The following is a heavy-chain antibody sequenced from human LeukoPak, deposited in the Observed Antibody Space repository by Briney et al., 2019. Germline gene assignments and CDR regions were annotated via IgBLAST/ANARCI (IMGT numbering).Heavy chain of an antibody. CDR2: ISSSSSYI. D-gene: IGHD2-2*01. CDR1: GFTFSSYS. Sequence: PGGSLRLSCAASGFTFSSYSMNWVRQAPGKGLEWVSSISSSSSYIYYADSVKGRFTISRDNAKNSLYLQMNSLRAEDTAVYYCAREEKEYQLLPAYYYYYMDVWGKGTTVTVSS. J-gene: IGHJ6*03. V-gene: IGHV3-21*01. CDR3: AREEKEYQLLPAYYYYYMDV.